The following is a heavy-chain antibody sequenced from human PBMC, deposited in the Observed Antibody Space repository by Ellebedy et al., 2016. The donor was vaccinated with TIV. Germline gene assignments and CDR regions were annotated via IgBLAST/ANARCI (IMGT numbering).Heavy chain of an antibody. CDR1: GDSVSRNSGA. J-gene: IGHJ6*02. Sequence: MPSETLSLTCAISGDSVSRNSGARNWIRQSPSRGLEWLGRTYYRSKWYNDYAGSVKSRIGINPDTSKNQFSLHLNSVTPEDTAVYYCASQRGIGCSGGTCFDYYYYAMDVWGQGTTVTVSS. CDR2: TYYRSKWYN. CDR3: ASQRGIGCSGGTCFDYYYYAMDV. V-gene: IGHV6-1*01. D-gene: IGHD2-15*01.